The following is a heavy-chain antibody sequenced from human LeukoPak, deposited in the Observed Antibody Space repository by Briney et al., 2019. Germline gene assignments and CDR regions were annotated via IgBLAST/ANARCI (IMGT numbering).Heavy chain of an antibody. D-gene: IGHD3-10*01. CDR1: GFTFSSYW. V-gene: IGHV3-7*01. CDR3: AKAAKSPSITMIRGVRVYSYMEV. J-gene: IGHJ6*03. Sequence: GGSLRLSCAASGFTFSSYWMSWVRQAPGKGLEWVANIKQDGGEIYYVDSVKGRFTISRDNAKNSLSLQMNSLRAEDTAVYCCAKAAKSPSITMIRGVRVYSYMEVWGKGTTVTISS. CDR2: IKQDGGEI.